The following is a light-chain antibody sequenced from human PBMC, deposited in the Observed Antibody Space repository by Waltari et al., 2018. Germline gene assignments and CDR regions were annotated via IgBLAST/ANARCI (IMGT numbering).Light chain of an antibody. Sequence: QSVLTQPPSVSAAPGQKVTISCSGSSSNIGRNPVSWYQQLPGTAPKLLIYETNKRPSRIPARCSGSKSGPSATLGITGLQPGDEASYYCGTWDGSLTVGVFGGGTVLTVL. CDR1: SSNIGRNP. V-gene: IGLV1-51*02. CDR2: ETN. CDR3: GTWDGSLTVGV. J-gene: IGLJ2*01.